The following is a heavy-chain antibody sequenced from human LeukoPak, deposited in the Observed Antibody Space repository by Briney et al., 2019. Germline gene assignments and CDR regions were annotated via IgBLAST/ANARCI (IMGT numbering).Heavy chain of an antibody. D-gene: IGHD3-10*01. V-gene: IGHV4-34*01. CDR1: GGSFSGYC. CDR2: INHSGST. CDR3: ARGTGMYYYGSGSYYDY. Sequence: PSETLSLTCAVYGGSFSGYCWSWIRQPPGKGLEWIGEINHSGSTNYNPSLNSRVTISVDTSKNQFSLKLSSVTAADTAVYYCARGTGMYYYGSGSYYDYWGQGTLVTVSS. J-gene: IGHJ4*02.